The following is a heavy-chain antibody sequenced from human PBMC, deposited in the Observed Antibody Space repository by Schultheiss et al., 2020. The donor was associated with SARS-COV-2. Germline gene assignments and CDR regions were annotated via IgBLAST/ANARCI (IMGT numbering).Heavy chain of an antibody. J-gene: IGHJ4*02. V-gene: IGHV4-59*01. CDR2: IYYSGST. Sequence: SETLSLTCTVSGGSISSYYWSWIRQPPGKGQEWIGYIYYSGSTNYNPSLKSRVTISVDTSKNQFSLKLSSVTAADTAVYYCARDSGVGYFDTPLDYWGQGTLVTVSS. CDR1: GGSISSYY. D-gene: IGHD3-9*01. CDR3: ARDSGVGYFDTPLDY.